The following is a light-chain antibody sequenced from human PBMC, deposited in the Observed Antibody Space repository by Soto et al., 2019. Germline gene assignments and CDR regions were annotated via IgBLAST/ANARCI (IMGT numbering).Light chain of an antibody. J-gene: IGLJ1*01. CDR1: SSDVGCYNY. V-gene: IGLV2-14*01. CDR2: YVI. CDR3: SSYTSSSTRV. Sequence: QSALTQPASVSGSPGQSITISCTGTSSDVGCYNYVSWYQQHPGKVPKLMIYYVITRPSGVSNRFSGSKSGNTASLTISGLQAEDEADYYCSSYTSSSTRVFGTGTKVTVL.